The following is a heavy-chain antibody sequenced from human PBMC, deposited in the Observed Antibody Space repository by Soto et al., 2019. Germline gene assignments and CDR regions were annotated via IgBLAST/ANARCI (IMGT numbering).Heavy chain of an antibody. J-gene: IGHJ4*02. CDR1: GFSLSTSGMC. V-gene: IGHV2-70*01. D-gene: IGHD1-20*01. CDR3: ERRVRYNWNDDGYFDY. CDR2: IDWDDDK. Sequence: SGPTLVNPTQTLTLTCTFSGFSLSTSGMCVSWIRQPPGKALEWLALIDWDDDKYYSTSLKTRLTISKDTSKNQVVLTMTNMDPVDTATYYCERRVRYNWNDDGYFDYWGQGTLVTVSS.